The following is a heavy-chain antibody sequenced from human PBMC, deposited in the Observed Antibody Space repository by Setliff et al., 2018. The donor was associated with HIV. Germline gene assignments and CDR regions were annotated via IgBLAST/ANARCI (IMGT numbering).Heavy chain of an antibody. Sequence: SETLSLTCAVYGGSFSGYYWSWIRQPPGKGLEWIGEIIHSGSTNYNPSLKSRVTISVDTSKIQFSLKLSSVTAADTAVYYCARRSGWSEDYWGQGTLVTVSS. CDR2: IIHSGST. CDR3: ARRSGWSEDY. J-gene: IGHJ4*02. CDR1: GGSFSGYY. D-gene: IGHD6-19*01. V-gene: IGHV4-34*12.